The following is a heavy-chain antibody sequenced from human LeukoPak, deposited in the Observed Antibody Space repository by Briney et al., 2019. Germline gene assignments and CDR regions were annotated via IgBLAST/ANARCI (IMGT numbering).Heavy chain of an antibody. CDR3: ARDVAGARSY. D-gene: IGHD3-10*01. J-gene: IGHJ4*02. CDR1: TFTFSTYA. CDR2: IDTDGRTT. V-gene: IGHV3-74*01. Sequence: GGSLRLSCGSSTFTFSTYAMNWVRQAPGKGLVWVSRIDTDGRTTNYADSVRGRFTIYRDNVQSTLYLQMNSLTAEDTAVYYCARDVAGARSYWGQGALVSVSS.